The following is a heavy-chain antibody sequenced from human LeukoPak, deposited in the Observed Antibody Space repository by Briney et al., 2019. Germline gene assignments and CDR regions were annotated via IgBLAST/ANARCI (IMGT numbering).Heavy chain of an antibody. Sequence: SETLSLTCTVSGYSISSGYYWGWIRQPPGKGLEWIGSIYHSGSTNYNPSLKSRVTISVDTSKNQFSLKLSSVTAADTAVYYCARRVYYGSGSWEPFDYWGQGTLVTVSS. J-gene: IGHJ4*02. V-gene: IGHV4-38-2*02. CDR3: ARRVYYGSGSWEPFDY. CDR1: GYSISSGYY. CDR2: IYHSGST. D-gene: IGHD3-10*01.